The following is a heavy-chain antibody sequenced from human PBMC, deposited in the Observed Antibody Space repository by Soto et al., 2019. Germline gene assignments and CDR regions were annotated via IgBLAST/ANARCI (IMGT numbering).Heavy chain of an antibody. D-gene: IGHD6-19*01. CDR1: GFAFSIAA. Sequence: EVQLLESGGDLVQPGGSLRLSCAASGFAFSIAAMTWVRQAPGKGLEWVSTISGTGGSTFYADSVRGRFTLSRDNSKNTLYLQMNSLRAEDTAVYYCAKPEQWLVEGVNYFDYWGQGTLVTVSS. CDR2: ISGTGGST. V-gene: IGHV3-23*01. CDR3: AKPEQWLVEGVNYFDY. J-gene: IGHJ4*02.